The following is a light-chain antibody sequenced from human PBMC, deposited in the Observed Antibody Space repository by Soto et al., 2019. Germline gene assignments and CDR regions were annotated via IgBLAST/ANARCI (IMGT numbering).Light chain of an antibody. CDR2: GAS. J-gene: IGKJ1*01. V-gene: IGKV3-20*01. CDR3: QQYGSASWT. CDR1: QSVSSTY. Sequence: EIVLTQSPGTLSLSPGERATLSCRASQSVSSTYFAWYQQRFGQAPRLLIYGASSRATGIPDRFSGSGSGTDVTLTISRVEPEDFAVYYCQQYGSASWTFGQGTKVEIK.